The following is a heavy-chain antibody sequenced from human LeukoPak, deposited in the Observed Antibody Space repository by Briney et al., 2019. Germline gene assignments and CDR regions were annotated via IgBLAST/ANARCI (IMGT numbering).Heavy chain of an antibody. CDR1: GYTFTSYD. V-gene: IGHV1-8*01. J-gene: IGHJ4*02. CDR3: ARGPPNWGFDY. D-gene: IGHD7-27*01. CDR2: MSPNSGNT. Sequence: GASLKVSCKASGYTFTSYDINWVRQATGQGLEWMGWMSPNSGNTGYAQKFQGRVTMTRNTSISTAYMQLSSLRSEDTAVYYCARGPPNWGFDYWGQGTLVTVSS.